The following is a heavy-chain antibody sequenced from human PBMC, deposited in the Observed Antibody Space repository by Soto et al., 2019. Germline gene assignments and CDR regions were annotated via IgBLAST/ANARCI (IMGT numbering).Heavy chain of an antibody. J-gene: IGHJ4*02. CDR1: GFSFSTYA. V-gene: IGHV3-23*01. Sequence: GGSLRLSCAASGFSFSTYAMSWVRQAPGKGLEWVSGISGNGVTTYYADSVKGRLTISRDNSKNTLYLQMNSLRGEDTAVYYCAILGRGYDYGYDFDYWGQGTLVTVSS. D-gene: IGHD5-18*01. CDR3: AILGRGYDYGYDFDY. CDR2: ISGNGVTT.